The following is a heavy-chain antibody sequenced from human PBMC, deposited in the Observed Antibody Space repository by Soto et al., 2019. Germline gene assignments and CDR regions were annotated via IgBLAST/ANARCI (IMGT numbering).Heavy chain of an antibody. CDR2: FNPADSDT. V-gene: IGHV5-51*01. CDR3: ARVTVTGTSYSFDS. Sequence: GESLKISCKCSGYSFTSYWIGWVRQMPGKGLEWMGLFNPADSDTRYRSSFQGQVTFSADKSISTAYLQWSSLKPSDTAMYYCARVTVTGTSYSFDSWGQGTRVTVSS. J-gene: IGHJ4*03. D-gene: IGHD6-19*01. CDR1: GYSFTSYW.